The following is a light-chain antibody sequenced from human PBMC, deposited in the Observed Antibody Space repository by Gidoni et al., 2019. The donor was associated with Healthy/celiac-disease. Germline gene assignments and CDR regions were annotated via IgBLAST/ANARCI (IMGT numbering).Light chain of an antibody. Sequence: DIVMTQSPDSLAVSLGERATINCKSSQSVLYSSNNKNYLAWYQQKTGQPPKLLIYWASTRESGVPDRFSGSGSGTDFTLTISSLQAEDVAVYYCQQYYSTPPTFXXXTKLEIK. J-gene: IGKJ2*01. V-gene: IGKV4-1*01. CDR2: WAS. CDR1: QSVLYSSNNKNY. CDR3: QQYYSTPPT.